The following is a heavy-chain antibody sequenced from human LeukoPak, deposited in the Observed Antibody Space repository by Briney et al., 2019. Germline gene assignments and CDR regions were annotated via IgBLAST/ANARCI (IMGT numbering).Heavy chain of an antibody. CDR1: GFSFATYA. Sequence: PGGSLRLSCAASGFSFATYAMSWVRQAPGKGPEWVSALTPAGTTFSADIVKGRFSVSRDNSKNTLFLQMNSLRGEDTAVYYCVKESPYPEGSTARICYFDNWGQGTLVTVSS. D-gene: IGHD2-2*01. V-gene: IGHV3-23*01. CDR2: LTPAGTT. CDR3: VKESPYPEGSTARICYFDN. J-gene: IGHJ4*02.